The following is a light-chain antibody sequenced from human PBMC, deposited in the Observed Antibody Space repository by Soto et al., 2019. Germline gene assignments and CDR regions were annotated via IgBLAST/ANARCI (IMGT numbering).Light chain of an antibody. CDR2: DVS. V-gene: IGLV2-14*01. CDR3: SSYTRSSTLDV. Sequence: QSALTQPASVSESPGQSITISCTGTSSDVGGYNYVSWYQQHPGKAPKLMIYDVSNRPSGVSNRFSGSKSGNTASLTISGLQAEDEADYYCSSYTRSSTLDVFGTGTKLTVL. CDR1: SSDVGGYNY. J-gene: IGLJ1*01.